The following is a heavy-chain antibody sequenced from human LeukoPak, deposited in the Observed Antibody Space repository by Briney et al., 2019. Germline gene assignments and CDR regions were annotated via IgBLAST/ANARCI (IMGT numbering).Heavy chain of an antibody. CDR3: ARDSDSSGWRYNWFDP. Sequence: ASVKVSCKASGGTFSSYAISWVRQAPGQGVEWMGRIIPILGIANYAQKFQGRVTITADKSTSTAYMELSSLRSEDTAVYYCARDSDSSGWRYNWFDPWGQGTLVTVSS. V-gene: IGHV1-69*04. D-gene: IGHD6-19*01. CDR2: IIPILGIA. CDR1: GGTFSSYA. J-gene: IGHJ5*02.